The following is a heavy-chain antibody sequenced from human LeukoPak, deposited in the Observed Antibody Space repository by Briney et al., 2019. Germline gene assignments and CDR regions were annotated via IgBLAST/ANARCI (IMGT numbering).Heavy chain of an antibody. J-gene: IGHJ5*02. CDR3: ASSYEYSSSWYEGPYWFDP. CDR1: GGTFGSYA. V-gene: IGHV1-69*04. D-gene: IGHD6-13*01. CDR2: MIPILGRA. Sequence: GASVKVSCKASGGTFGSYAIIWVRQAPGQGLEWMGRMIPILGRANYAQKFQGRVTITADKSTSTAYMELSSLRSEDTAVYYCASSYEYSSSWYEGPYWFDPWGQGTLVTVSS.